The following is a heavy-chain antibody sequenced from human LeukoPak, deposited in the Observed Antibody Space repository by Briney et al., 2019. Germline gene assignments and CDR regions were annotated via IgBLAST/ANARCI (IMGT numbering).Heavy chain of an antibody. Sequence: SETLSLTCTVSGGSISSYYWSWIRQPAGKGLEWIGRIYTSGSSNYNPSLKSRVTISVDTSKNQFSLKLSSVTAADTAVYYCARAIRYDSNGYYFSPEEYFQHWGQGTLVTVSS. CDR2: IYTSGSS. V-gene: IGHV4-4*07. CDR3: ARAIRYDSNGYYFSPEEYFQH. D-gene: IGHD3-22*01. CDR1: GGSISSYY. J-gene: IGHJ1*01.